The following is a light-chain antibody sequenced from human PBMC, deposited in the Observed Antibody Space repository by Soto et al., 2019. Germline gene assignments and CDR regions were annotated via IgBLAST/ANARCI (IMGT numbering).Light chain of an antibody. CDR3: NSYEGMDKFV. CDR2: DVS. Sequence: QSALTQPPSASGYPGQSVTISCTVTTSNGGAYNYISWYQQYPGKSPKLMIYDVSHRPSGALDRFSGSKSGNTASLTDSGLQAGDEAGYYCNSYEGMDKFVFGTETNVT. J-gene: IGLJ1*01. CDR1: TSNGGAYNY. V-gene: IGLV2-8*01.